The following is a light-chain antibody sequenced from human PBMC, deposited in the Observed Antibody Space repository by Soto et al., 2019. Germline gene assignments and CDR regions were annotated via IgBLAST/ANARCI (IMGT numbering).Light chain of an antibody. CDR1: QSVSSY. J-gene: IGKJ4*01. Sequence: EIVLTQSPATLSLSTGERDTLSCRASQSVSSYLAWYQQKPGQAPRLLIYDASNRATGVPARFSGSGSGTDFTLTISSLEPEDFAVYYCQQRGNWPVTFGGGTKVEIK. CDR2: DAS. V-gene: IGKV3-11*01. CDR3: QQRGNWPVT.